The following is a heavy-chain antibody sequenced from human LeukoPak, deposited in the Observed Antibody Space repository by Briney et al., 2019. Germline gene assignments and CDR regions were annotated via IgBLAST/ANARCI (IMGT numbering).Heavy chain of an antibody. CDR2: IIPILGIA. D-gene: IGHD1-26*01. Sequence: GASVKVSCKASGGTFSSYAISWVRQAPGQGLEWMGRIIPILGIANYAQKFQGRVTITADKSTSTAYMELRSLRSDDTAVYYCARGGQHSGSPVVPWGQGTLVTVSS. J-gene: IGHJ5*02. CDR1: GGTFSSYA. CDR3: ARGGQHSGSPVVP. V-gene: IGHV1-69*04.